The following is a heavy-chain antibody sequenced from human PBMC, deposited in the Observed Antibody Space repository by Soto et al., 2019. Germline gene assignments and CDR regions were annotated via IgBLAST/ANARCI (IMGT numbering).Heavy chain of an antibody. CDR1: GFTFSSYG. D-gene: IGHD5-18*01. CDR2: ISYDGSNK. V-gene: IGHV3-30*18. CDR3: AKGQFPLRGYSYGYTDYYYGMDV. J-gene: IGHJ6*02. Sequence: QVQLVESGGGGVQPGRSLRLSCAASGFTFSSYGMHWVRQAPGKGLEWVAVISYDGSNKYYADSVKGRFTISRDNSKNTLYLQMNSLRAEDTAVYYCAKGQFPLRGYSYGYTDYYYGMDVWGQGTTVTVSS.